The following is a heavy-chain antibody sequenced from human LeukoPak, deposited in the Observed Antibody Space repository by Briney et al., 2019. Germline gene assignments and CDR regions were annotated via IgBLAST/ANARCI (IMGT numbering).Heavy chain of an antibody. D-gene: IGHD1-26*01. CDR2: ISGSGAYT. CDR1: GFTFSTYA. V-gene: IGHV3-23*01. CDR3: ARDGGENSGSYSTYYFDH. J-gene: IGHJ4*02. Sequence: GGSLRLSCAASGFTFSTYAMSWVRQAPGKGLEWFSTISGSGAYTYYADSVKGRFTISRDNSKNTLYLQMNSLRAEDTAVYYCARDGGENSGSYSTYYFDHWGQGSLVTVSS.